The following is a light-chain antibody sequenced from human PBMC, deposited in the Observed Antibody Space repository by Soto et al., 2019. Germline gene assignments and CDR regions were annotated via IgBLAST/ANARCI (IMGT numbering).Light chain of an antibody. CDR3: AAWDDSLSGHVV. CDR2: TND. Sequence: QSVLIQPPSASGTPGQRVTISCTGSSSNIGSNPVNWYQQLPGTAPKLLIFTNDQRPSGVLDRFSGSKSGTSASLAISGLQSGDEAVYYCAAWDDSLSGHVVFGGGTKLTVL. V-gene: IGLV1-44*01. J-gene: IGLJ2*01. CDR1: SSNIGSNP.